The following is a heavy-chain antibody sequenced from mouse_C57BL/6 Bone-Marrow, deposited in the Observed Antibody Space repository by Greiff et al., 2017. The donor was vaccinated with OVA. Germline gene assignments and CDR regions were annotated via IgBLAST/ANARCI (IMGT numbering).Heavy chain of an antibody. D-gene: IGHD1-1*01. V-gene: IGHV1-81*01. J-gene: IGHJ3*01. CDR2: IYPRSGNT. CDR1: GYTFTSYG. Sequence: VQLQQSGAELARPGASVKLSCKASGYTFTSYGISWVKQRTGQGLEWIGEIYPRSGNTYYNEKFKGKATLTADKSSSPAYMELRSLTSEDSAVYFCARLCYYSGPWFAYWGQGTLVTVSA. CDR3: ARLCYYSGPWFAY.